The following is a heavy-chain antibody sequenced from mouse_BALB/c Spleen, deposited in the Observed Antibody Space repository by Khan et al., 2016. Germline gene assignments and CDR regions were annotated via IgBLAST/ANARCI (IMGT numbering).Heavy chain of an antibody. J-gene: IGHJ3*01. V-gene: IGHV1S81*02. D-gene: IGHD2-4*01. Sequence: QVQLQQSGAELVKPRASVKLSCKASGYTFTSYYMYWVKQRPGQGLEWIGEINPSNGDTNFNERFKSKATLTVDKSSSTTYMQFSSLTSEDSAVYYCTRAGYDYPFAYWGQGTLVTVSA. CDR3: TRAGYDYPFAY. CDR1: GYTFTSYY. CDR2: INPSNGDT.